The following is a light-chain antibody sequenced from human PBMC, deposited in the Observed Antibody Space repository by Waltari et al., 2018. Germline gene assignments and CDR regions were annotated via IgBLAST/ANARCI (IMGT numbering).Light chain of an antibody. J-gene: IGLJ2*01. CDR2: DVN. V-gene: IGLV2-14*03. CDR1: RRDVGGYTN. CDR3: GSYTSSSALVV. Sequence: QSALTQPASVSESPGQSITLSCTGTRRDVGGYTNVSWYQQHPGKAPKLMIYDVNNRPSGVSNRFSGSKSGNTASLTISGLQAEDEADYYCGSYTSSSALVVFGGGTKLTVL.